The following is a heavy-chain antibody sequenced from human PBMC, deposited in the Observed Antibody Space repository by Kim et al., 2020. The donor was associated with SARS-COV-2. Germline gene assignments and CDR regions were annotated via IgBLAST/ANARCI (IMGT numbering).Heavy chain of an antibody. Sequence: GGSLRLSCAASGFTFSSHDMHWVRQATGKGLEWVSGIGADGDTYYLGSVRGRFTISRENAKNSLYLQMNSLTVGDTAVYDCVRDLSGSNYYYGMDVWGQGTTVTVSS. CDR1: GFTFSSHD. CDR2: IGADGDT. J-gene: IGHJ6*02. D-gene: IGHD1-26*01. V-gene: IGHV3-13*01. CDR3: VRDLSGSNYYYGMDV.